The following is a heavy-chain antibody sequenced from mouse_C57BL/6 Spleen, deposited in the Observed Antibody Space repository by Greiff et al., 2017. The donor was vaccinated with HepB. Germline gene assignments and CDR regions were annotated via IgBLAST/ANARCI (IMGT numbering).Heavy chain of an antibody. V-gene: IGHV1-81*01. D-gene: IGHD2-4*01. Sequence: QVQLQQSGAELARPGASVKLSCKASGYTFTSYGISWVKQRTGQGLEWIGEIYPRSGNTYYNEKFKGKATLTADKSSSTAYMELRSLTSEDSAVYFCARSALYYDYDGYFDVWGTGTTVTVSS. J-gene: IGHJ1*03. CDR1: GYTFTSYG. CDR3: ARSALYYDYDGYFDV. CDR2: IYPRSGNT.